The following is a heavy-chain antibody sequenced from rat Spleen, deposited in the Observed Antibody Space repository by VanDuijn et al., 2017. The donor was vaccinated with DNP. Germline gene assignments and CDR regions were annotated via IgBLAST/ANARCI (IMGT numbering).Heavy chain of an antibody. CDR1: GFTFNNYW. V-gene: IGHV5-31*01. J-gene: IGHJ2*01. CDR2: ITSSGGST. CDR3: ARWGPYYFDY. Sequence: EVQLVESGGDLVQPGRSLKLSCVASGFTFNNYWMTWIRQVPGKGLEWVASITSSGGSTYYPDSVKGRFTISRDNAKNTLYLQMNSLRSEDTATYYCARWGPYYFDYWGQGVMVTVSS.